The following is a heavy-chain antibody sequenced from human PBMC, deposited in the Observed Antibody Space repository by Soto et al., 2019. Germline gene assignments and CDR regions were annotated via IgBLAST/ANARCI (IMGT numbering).Heavy chain of an antibody. CDR2: ISSGGIDT. Sequence: EVQLVESGGGVVQPGGSLRLSCSASGFTFDVYEMVWVRQTPGKGLEWLSYISSGGIDTYYANSVQGRFSVSRDNGKNSLYLQMNGLRVEDSGIYYCARDSSGIALEVGLDYWGQGARVTVSS. V-gene: IGHV3-48*03. D-gene: IGHD3-22*01. CDR1: GFTFDVYE. CDR3: ARDSSGIALEVGLDY. J-gene: IGHJ4*02.